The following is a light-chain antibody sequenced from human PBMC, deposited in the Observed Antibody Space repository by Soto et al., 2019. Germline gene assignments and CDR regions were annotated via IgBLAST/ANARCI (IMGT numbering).Light chain of an antibody. J-gene: IGKJ4*01. CDR3: QQYNNSPLT. CDR1: QSVSSN. V-gene: IGKV3-15*01. CDR2: GAS. Sequence: EIVMMQSPATLSVSPGERATLSCRASQSVSSNLAWYQQKPGQAPRLLIYGASTRATGIPARFSGSGSGTEFTLTISSLQSEDFAVYYCQQYNNSPLTFGGGTKVDIK.